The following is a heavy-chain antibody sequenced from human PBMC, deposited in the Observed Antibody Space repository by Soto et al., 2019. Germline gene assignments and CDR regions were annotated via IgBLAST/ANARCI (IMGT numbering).Heavy chain of an antibody. Sequence: SVKVSCKASGGTFSSYAISWVRQAPGQGLEWMGGIIPIFGTANYAQKFQGRVTITADESTSTTYMELSSLRSEDTAVYYCAAGACGGDCYVGLDYWGQGTLVTVSS. V-gene: IGHV1-69*13. CDR2: IIPIFGTA. CDR1: GGTFSSYA. D-gene: IGHD2-21*02. CDR3: AAGACGGDCYVGLDY. J-gene: IGHJ4*02.